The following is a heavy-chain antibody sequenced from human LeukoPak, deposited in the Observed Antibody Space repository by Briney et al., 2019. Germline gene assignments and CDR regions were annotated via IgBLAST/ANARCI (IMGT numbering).Heavy chain of an antibody. D-gene: IGHD6-19*01. CDR2: IYYSGST. CDR3: ARHEWLGNYMFDY. V-gene: IGHV4-61*05. CDR1: GGSISSSSYY. J-gene: IGHJ4*02. Sequence: SETLSLTCTVSGGSISSSSYYWSWIRQPPGKGLEWIGYIYYSGSTHYNPSLKSRVTISLDTSKNQFSLRLTSVTAADTAVYYCARHEWLGNYMFDYWGQGTLVTVSS.